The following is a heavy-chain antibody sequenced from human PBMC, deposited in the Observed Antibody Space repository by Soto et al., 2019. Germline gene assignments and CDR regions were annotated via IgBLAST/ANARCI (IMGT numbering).Heavy chain of an antibody. CDR1: GFTFSSYG. Sequence: GGSLRLSCAASGFTFSSYGMHWVRQAPGKGLEWVAVIWYDGSNKYYADSVKGRFTISRDNSKNTLYLQMNSLRAEDTAVYYCARDGYNFDWLSPGWFDPWGQGTLVTVSS. CDR3: ARDGYNFDWLSPGWFDP. J-gene: IGHJ5*02. D-gene: IGHD3-9*01. CDR2: IWYDGSNK. V-gene: IGHV3-33*01.